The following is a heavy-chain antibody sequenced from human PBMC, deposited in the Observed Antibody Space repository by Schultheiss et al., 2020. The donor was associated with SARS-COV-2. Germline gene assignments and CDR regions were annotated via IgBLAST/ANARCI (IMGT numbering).Heavy chain of an antibody. CDR2: INAGNGNT. CDR3: ARRRDWNDVFDY. D-gene: IGHD1-1*01. V-gene: IGHV1-3*01. CDR1: GYSFTSYA. Sequence: ASVKVSCKGSGYSFTSYAMHWVRQAPGQRLEWMGWINAGNGNTKYSQKFQGRVTITRDTSASTAYMELSSLRSEDTAVYYCARRRDWNDVFDYWGQGTLVTVSS. J-gene: IGHJ4*02.